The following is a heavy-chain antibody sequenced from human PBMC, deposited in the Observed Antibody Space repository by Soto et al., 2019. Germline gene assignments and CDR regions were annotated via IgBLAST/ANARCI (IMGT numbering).Heavy chain of an antibody. V-gene: IGHV1-18*04. CDR3: ASMGHYDILTGYYRPRAFDI. D-gene: IGHD3-9*01. CDR1: GYTFTSYG. CDR2: ISAYNGNT. J-gene: IGHJ3*02. Sequence: ASVKVSCKASGYTFTSYGISWVRQAPGQGLEWMGWISAYNGNTNYAQKLQGRVTMTTDTSTSTAYMELRSLRSDDTAVYYCASMGHYDILTGYYRPRAFDIWGQGTMVTVS.